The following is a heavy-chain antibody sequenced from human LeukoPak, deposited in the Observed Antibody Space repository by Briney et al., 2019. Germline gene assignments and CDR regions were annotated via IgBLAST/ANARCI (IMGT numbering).Heavy chain of an antibody. CDR3: ARTRRYYYDSSGYPFDY. Sequence: ASVKVSCKASGGTFSSYAISWVRQAPGQGLEWMGGIIPIFGTANYAQEFQGRVTITADESTSTAYMELSSLRSEDTAVYYCARTRRYYYDSSGYPFDYWGQGTLVTVSS. CDR1: GGTFSSYA. CDR2: IIPIFGTA. J-gene: IGHJ4*02. V-gene: IGHV1-69*13. D-gene: IGHD3-22*01.